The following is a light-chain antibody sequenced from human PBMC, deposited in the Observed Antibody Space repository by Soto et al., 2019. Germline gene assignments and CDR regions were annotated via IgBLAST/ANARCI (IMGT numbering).Light chain of an antibody. CDR1: QSLGYRDGIAY. Sequence: DVVMTQSPLSLPVTNGRADRSSGRYNQSLGYRDGIAYFSWLQQRPGRSPRRLIYTVSNRDSGVPGRFSGSGSGTDFAMKISRVEADDVGVYYCMQATHWPITFGQGTRLEIK. CDR2: TVS. J-gene: IGKJ5*01. CDR3: MQATHWPIT. V-gene: IGKV2-30*01.